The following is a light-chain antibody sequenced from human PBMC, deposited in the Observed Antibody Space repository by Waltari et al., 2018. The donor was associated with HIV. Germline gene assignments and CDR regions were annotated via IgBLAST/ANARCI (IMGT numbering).Light chain of an antibody. J-gene: IGKJ4*02. V-gene: IGKV1-39*01. CDR3: EQSYSTPRT. CDR1: KSITRY. CDR2: GAS. Sequence: IQMTQSPSSLSASVGARVTLTCRASKSITRYLNWYKEKPGKGPKLLSYGASTLQSGVPSRFRGSGSGTDFTLTISSLQPEDFATYYCEQSYSTPRTCGGGTKLEIK.